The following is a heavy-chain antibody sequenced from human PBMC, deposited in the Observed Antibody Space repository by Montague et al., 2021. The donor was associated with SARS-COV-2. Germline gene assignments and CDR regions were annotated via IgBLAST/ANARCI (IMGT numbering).Heavy chain of an antibody. D-gene: IGHD5-24*01. J-gene: IGHJ6*02. Sequence: PALVKPTQTLTLTCTFSGFSLSTSGMCVSWIRQPPGKALEWLALXDWDDDKYYSTSLKTRLTISKDTSKNQVVLTMTNMDPVDTATYYCARTSVEMATIGAYYYDGMDVWGQGTTVTVSS. CDR2: XDWDDDK. CDR3: ARTSVEMATIGAYYYDGMDV. CDR1: GFSLSTSGMC. V-gene: IGHV2-70*01.